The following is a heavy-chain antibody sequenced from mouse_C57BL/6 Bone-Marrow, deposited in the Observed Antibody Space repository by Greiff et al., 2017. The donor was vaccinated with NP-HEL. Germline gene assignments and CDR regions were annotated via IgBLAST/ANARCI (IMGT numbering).Heavy chain of an antibody. J-gene: IGHJ2*01. D-gene: IGHD2-3*01. CDR2: IDPSDSYN. CDR3: VGYDLYY. V-gene: IGHV1-50*01. CDR1: GYTFTSYW. Sequence: QVHVKQPGAELVKPGASVKLSCKASGYTFTSYWMQWVKQRPGQGLEWIGEIDPSDSYNNYNQKFKGKATLTVDTSSSTAYMQLSSLTSEASAVYYCVGYDLYYWGQGTTLTVSS.